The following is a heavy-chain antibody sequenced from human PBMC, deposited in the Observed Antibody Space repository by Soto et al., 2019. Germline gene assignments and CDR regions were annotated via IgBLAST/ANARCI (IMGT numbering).Heavy chain of an antibody. Sequence: SVQVSFKGSGYTVTSGYMHWVRAAPGQGVEWMGWISAYNGKTNYEQKVQGRVTMTTDTSTSTAYMELRSRRSDDTAVYYCGRDRGYSSFDYWGQGTPVTVSS. CDR1: GYTVTSGY. J-gene: IGHJ4*02. CDR3: GRDRGYSSFDY. D-gene: IGHD4-4*01. CDR2: ISAYNGKT. V-gene: IGHV1-18*04.